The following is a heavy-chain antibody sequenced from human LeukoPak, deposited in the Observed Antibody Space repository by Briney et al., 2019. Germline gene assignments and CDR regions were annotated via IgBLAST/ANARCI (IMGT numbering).Heavy chain of an antibody. CDR1: GFTFSNYA. D-gene: IGHD3-10*01. J-gene: IGHJ4*02. CDR2: MSYDGSDK. Sequence: GGSLRLSCAASGFTFSNYAMHWVRQAPGKGLEWVAFMSYDGSDKYYADSVKGRFTISRDNSKSTLYLQMNSLRAEDTAVYYCAKDEPGTYSPSDYWGQRPLVTVSS. CDR3: AKDEPGTYSPSDY. V-gene: IGHV3-30*18.